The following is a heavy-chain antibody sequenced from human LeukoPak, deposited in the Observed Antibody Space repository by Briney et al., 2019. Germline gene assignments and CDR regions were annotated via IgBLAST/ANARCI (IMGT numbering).Heavy chain of an antibody. CDR2: IYYSGST. D-gene: IGHD6-19*01. J-gene: IGHJ4*02. CDR1: GGSISSSSYY. CDR3: ARLQGVPSRSSGWFY. V-gene: IGHV4-39*01. Sequence: SETLSLTCTVSGGSISSSSYYWGWIRQPPGKGLEWVASIYYSGSTYYNPSLRSRATISVDTSKDQFSLKLTSVTAADTAVYYCARLQGVPSRSSGWFYWGPGTLVIVSS.